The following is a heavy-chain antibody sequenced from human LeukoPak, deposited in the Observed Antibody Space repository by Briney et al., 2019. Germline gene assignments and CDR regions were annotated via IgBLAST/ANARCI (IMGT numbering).Heavy chain of an antibody. Sequence: PGRPLLLSCAASGFTFSDYVMHWVRQAPGKGLEWVSLNWFDGRDKKQADSVKRPFTISRDNPKNTLYLQMNSLRVEDVAIYYCAKGGPHFSIDIWGQGTMVTVS. V-gene: IGHV3-33*06. CDR2: NWFDGRDK. D-gene: IGHD3-3*02. CDR3: AKGGPHFSIDI. CDR1: GFTFSDYV. J-gene: IGHJ3*02.